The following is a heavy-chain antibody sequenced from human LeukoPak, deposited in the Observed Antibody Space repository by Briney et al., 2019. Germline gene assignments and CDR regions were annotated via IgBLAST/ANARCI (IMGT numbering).Heavy chain of an antibody. D-gene: IGHD6-13*01. CDR2: IKEDGSDK. CDR1: GFTFSNYW. CDR3: ARVRYSSSPFDAFDI. J-gene: IGHJ3*02. V-gene: IGHV3-7*01. Sequence: GGSLRLSCTASGFTFSNYWMNWVRQAPGKGLEWVASIKEDGSDKKYVDSVKGRFTISRDNAKNSLYLQMNSLRAEDTAVYYCARVRYSSSPFDAFDIWGQGTMVTVSS.